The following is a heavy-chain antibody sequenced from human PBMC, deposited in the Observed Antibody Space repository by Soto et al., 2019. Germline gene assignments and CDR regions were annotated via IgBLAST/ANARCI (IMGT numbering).Heavy chain of an antibody. D-gene: IGHD2-8*01. V-gene: IGHV3-74*01. CDR3: ARAGVSYGLDV. Sequence: VQLVESGGGLVQPGGSLRLSCAASGFTFSSYWMHWVRQAPGKGLVWVSRVKSDGSITSYADSVKGRFTISRDNAKNTLYLQMNSLRAEDTAVYYCARAGVSYGLDVWGQGTTVTVSS. CDR2: VKSDGSIT. J-gene: IGHJ6*02. CDR1: GFTFSSYW.